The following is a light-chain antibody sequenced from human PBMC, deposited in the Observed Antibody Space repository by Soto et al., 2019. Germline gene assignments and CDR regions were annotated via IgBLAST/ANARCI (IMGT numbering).Light chain of an antibody. CDR1: QNISRS. CDR2: GTS. J-gene: IGKJ1*01. V-gene: IGKV3-15*01. CDR3: QQYNNWPLT. Sequence: EIMMKKSPVTLSVSKGARATLSCRASQNISRSLAWYQQKPGQGPSLLIYGTSTRATGIPARFSGSGSGTEFTLTISSLQSEDFAVYYCQQYNNWPLTFGQGTKVDI.